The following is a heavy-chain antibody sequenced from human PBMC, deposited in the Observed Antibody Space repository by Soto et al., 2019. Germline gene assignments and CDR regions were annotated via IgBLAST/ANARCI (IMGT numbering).Heavy chain of an antibody. Sequence: QVQLVQSGAEVKKPGASVTVSCNASGYTFSGYSLHWVRQAPGQRQEWMGWIDAASGNTKYSRRFRGRVSITSATSASTAYMELSGLRSEDTAVYYCGRSVVGATGEILYNAMDVWGQGTTVTVSS. D-gene: IGHD1-26*01. CDR2: IDAASGNT. CDR3: GRSVVGATGEILYNAMDV. CDR1: GYTFSGYS. J-gene: IGHJ6*02. V-gene: IGHV1-3*01.